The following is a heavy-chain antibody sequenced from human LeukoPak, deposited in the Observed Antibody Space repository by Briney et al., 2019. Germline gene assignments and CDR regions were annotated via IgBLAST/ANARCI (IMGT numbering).Heavy chain of an antibody. CDR3: ARSGYDYVWGSYRPAYYFDY. Sequence: ASVKVSCKATGGTFSSHAISWVRQAPGQGLEWMGGIIPNFGTTNYAQNFQGRVTITADESTSTAYMELSSLRSEDTAVYYCARSGYDYVWGSYRPAYYFDYWGQGTLVTVSS. CDR2: IIPNFGTT. J-gene: IGHJ4*02. D-gene: IGHD3-16*02. CDR1: GGTFSSHA. V-gene: IGHV1-69*01.